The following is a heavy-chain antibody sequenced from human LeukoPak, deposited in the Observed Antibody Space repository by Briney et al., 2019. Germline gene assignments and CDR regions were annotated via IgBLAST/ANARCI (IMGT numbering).Heavy chain of an antibody. Sequence: GESLKISCKGSGYSFSTYWIGWVRQMPGKGLEWMGIIYPGDSDTRYSPSFQGHVTISADKSSHTAYLQWSSLKASDTAMYYCARQKNSETYWYYFDYWAREPWSPSPQ. CDR1: GYSFSTYW. J-gene: IGHJ4*02. V-gene: IGHV5-51*01. D-gene: IGHD1-26*01. CDR2: IYPGDSDT. CDR3: ARQKNSETYWYYFDY.